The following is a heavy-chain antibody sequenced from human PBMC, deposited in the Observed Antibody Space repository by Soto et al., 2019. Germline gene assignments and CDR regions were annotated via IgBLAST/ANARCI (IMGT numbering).Heavy chain of an antibody. V-gene: IGHV3-48*02. CDR3: ARDRGSGHYYDDAMDV. Sequence: GGSLRLSCVGSGFTFSSYTMNWVRQAPGKGLEWVSYISSSSSTIYYADSVKGRFTISRDNAKNSLYLQMNSLRDEDTAVYYCARDRGSGHYYDDAMDVWGQGTTVTVSS. J-gene: IGHJ6*02. CDR1: GFTFSSYT. CDR2: ISSSSSTI. D-gene: IGHD3-10*01.